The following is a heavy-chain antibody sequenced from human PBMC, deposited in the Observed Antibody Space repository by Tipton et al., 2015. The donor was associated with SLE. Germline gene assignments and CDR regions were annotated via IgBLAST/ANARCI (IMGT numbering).Heavy chain of an antibody. CDR2: IYTSGST. V-gene: IGHV4-61*09. CDR3: ARERAVAGDYSYMDV. J-gene: IGHJ6*03. CDR1: GGSITSAGYS. Sequence: TLSLTCTISGGSITSAGYSWSWIRQPAGKGLEWIGHIYTSGSTNYNPSLKSRVTMSVDTSKNQFSLKLSSVTAADTAVYYCARERAVAGDYSYMDVWGKGTTVTVSS. D-gene: IGHD6-19*01.